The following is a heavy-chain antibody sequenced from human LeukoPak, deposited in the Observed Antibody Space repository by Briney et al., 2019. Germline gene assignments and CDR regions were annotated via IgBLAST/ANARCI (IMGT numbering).Heavy chain of an antibody. CDR1: GFTFSSYA. CDR2: ISGSGGST. V-gene: IGHV3-23*01. J-gene: IGHJ4*02. Sequence: PGGSLRLSCAASGFTFSSYAMSWVRQAPGKGLEWVSAISGSGGSTYYADSVKGRFTISRDNSKNTLYLHMNSLRAEDTAVYYCAKELMPVATIGSYYFDYWGQGTLVTVSS. CDR3: AKELMPVATIGSYYFDY. D-gene: IGHD5-12*01.